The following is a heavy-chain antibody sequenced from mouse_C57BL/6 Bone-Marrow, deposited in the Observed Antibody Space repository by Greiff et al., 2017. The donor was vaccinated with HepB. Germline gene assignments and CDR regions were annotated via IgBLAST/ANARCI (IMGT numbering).Heavy chain of an antibody. V-gene: IGHV5-6*01. J-gene: IGHJ4*01. Sequence: EVHLVESGGDLVKPGGSLKLSCAASGFTFSSYGMSWVRQTPDKRLEWVATISSGGSYTYYPDSVKGRFTISRDNAKNTLYLQMSSLKSEDTAMYYCANLYGNWMDYWGQGTSVTVSS. D-gene: IGHD2-1*01. CDR2: ISSGGSYT. CDR1: GFTFSSYG. CDR3: ANLYGNWMDY.